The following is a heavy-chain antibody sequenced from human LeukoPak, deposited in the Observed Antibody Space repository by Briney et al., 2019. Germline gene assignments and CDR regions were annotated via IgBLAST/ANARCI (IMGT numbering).Heavy chain of an antibody. J-gene: IGHJ5*02. V-gene: IGHV4-61*02. Sequence: PSQTLSLTCTVSGGSISSGSYYWSWIRQPAGKGLEWIGRIYTSGSTNYNPSLKSRVTISVDTSKNQFSLKLSSVTAADTAVYYCAREFRWLVPNWFDPWGQGTLVTVSS. D-gene: IGHD6-19*01. CDR2: IYTSGST. CDR1: GGSISSGSYY. CDR3: AREFRWLVPNWFDP.